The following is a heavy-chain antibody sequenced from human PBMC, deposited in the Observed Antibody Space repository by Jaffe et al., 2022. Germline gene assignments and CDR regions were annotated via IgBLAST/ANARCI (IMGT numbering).Heavy chain of an antibody. J-gene: IGHJ6*03. D-gene: IGHD2-21*01. CDR1: GYTFTSYG. V-gene: IGHV1-18*01. Sequence: QVQLVQSGGEVKKPGASVRVSCKASGYTFTSYGISWVRQAPGQGPEWVGWINTFNGDTNYAQKNQDRVTMTTDTSTRTAYMDLRSLTSDDTAVYYCARAAFPYHMDVWGKGTTVTVSS. CDR3: ARAAFPYHMDV. CDR2: INTFNGDT.